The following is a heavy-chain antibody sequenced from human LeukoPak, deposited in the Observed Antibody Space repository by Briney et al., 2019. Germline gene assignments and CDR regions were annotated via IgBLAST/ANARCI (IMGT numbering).Heavy chain of an antibody. J-gene: IGHJ2*01. CDR3: ARDTYRFFDL. CDR2: IKEDGSDK. Sequence: PGGSLRLSCTASGFTFNTYWMGWVRQAPGKGLEWVADIKEDGSDKYSVDSVKGRFTISRDNTKNSLYLHMDSLRAEDTAAYYCARDTYRFFDLWGRGTLVTVSS. V-gene: IGHV3-7*01. CDR1: GFTFNTYW.